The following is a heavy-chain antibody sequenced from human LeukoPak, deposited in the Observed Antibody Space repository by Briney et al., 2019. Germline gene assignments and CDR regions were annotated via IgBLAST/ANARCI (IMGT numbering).Heavy chain of an antibody. V-gene: IGHV7-4-1*02. D-gene: IGHD2-15*01. CDR3: ARGLEDPLAYCSGGSCYAEDY. J-gene: IGHJ4*02. CDR1: GYTFTSYA. CDR2: INTNTGNP. Sequence: ASVKVSCKASGYTFTSYAMNWVRQAPGQGLEWMGWINTNTGNPTYAQGFTGRFVFSLDTSVSTAYLQISSLKAEDTAVYYCARGLEDPLAYCSGGSCYAEDYWGQGTLVTVSS.